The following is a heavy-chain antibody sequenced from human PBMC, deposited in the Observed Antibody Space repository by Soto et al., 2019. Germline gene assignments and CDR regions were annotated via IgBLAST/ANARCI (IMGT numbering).Heavy chain of an antibody. Sequence: PSETLSLTCTVSGGSISSGGYYWSWIRQHPGKGLEWIGYIYYSGSTYYNPSLKSRVTISVDTSKNQYYLKLSSVTAAVTAVYYCAIHGEVRWDYDYIWGSYRYTCNAPDTAFDIWGQGTMVTVSS. J-gene: IGHJ3*02. CDR1: GGSISSGGYY. V-gene: IGHV4-31*03. CDR2: IYYSGST. D-gene: IGHD3-16*02. CDR3: AIHGEVRWDYDYIWGSYRYTCNAPDTAFDI.